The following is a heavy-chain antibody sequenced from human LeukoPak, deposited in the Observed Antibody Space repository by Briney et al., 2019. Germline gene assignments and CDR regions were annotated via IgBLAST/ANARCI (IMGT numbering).Heavy chain of an antibody. CDR1: GFTVNNNY. J-gene: IGHJ4*02. Sequence: GGSLRLSCAASGFTVNNNYMSWVRQAPGKGLEWVSVIYSGGSTYYADSVKGRFTISRDNSKNTLYLQMNSLRAEDTAVYYCARAQYYYDSSGAFDYWGQGTLVTVSS. CDR3: ARAQYYYDSSGAFDY. D-gene: IGHD3-22*01. CDR2: IYSGGST. V-gene: IGHV3-53*05.